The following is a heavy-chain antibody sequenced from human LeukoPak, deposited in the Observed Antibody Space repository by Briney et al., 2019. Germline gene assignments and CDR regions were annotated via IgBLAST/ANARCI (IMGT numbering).Heavy chain of an antibody. V-gene: IGHV4-34*01. CDR3: ARGDYCTNAVCLSSASGSYYHDS. CDR2: ITRSGST. Sequence: SETLSLTCAVSGGSFSESSWNWIRQTPGKGLEWIGEITRSGSTKYNPSLGSRVTISVDTSKAQFSLRLTSVTAADTAVYYCARGDYCTNAVCLSSASGSYYHDSWGQGTLVTVSS. D-gene: IGHD3-10*01. J-gene: IGHJ4*02. CDR1: GGSFSESS.